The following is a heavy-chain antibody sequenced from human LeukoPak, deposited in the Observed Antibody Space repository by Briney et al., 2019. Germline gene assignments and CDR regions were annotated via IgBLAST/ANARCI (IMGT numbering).Heavy chain of an antibody. Sequence: GGSLRPSCAASGLTFSSYAMSWVRQGPGQGLQWVSGISGSGGGTYYADSVKSRFTISRDNSKNTLYLQINSLSAEDTAVYYCAKFRSGATGYSSTWYNDYWGQGTLVTVSS. CDR3: AKFRSGATGYSSTWYNDY. J-gene: IGHJ4*02. V-gene: IGHV3-23*01. CDR2: ISGSGGGT. CDR1: GLTFSSYA. D-gene: IGHD6-13*01.